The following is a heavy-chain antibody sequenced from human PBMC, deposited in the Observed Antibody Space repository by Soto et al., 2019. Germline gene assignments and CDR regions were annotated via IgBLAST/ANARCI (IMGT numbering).Heavy chain of an antibody. J-gene: IGHJ6*02. CDR2: IIPIFGTA. V-gene: IGHV1-69*13. CDR3: ARITRTQYYYYYGMDV. CDR1: GGTFSSYA. Sequence: ASVKVSCKASGGTFSSYAISWVRQAPGQGLEWMGGIIPIFGTANYAQKFQGRVTITADESTSTAYMELSSLRSEDTAVYYCARITRTQYYYYYGMDVWGQGTTVTVSS. D-gene: IGHD1-20*01.